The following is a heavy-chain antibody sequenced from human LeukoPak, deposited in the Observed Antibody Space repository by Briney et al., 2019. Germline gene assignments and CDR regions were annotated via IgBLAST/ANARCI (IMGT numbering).Heavy chain of an antibody. Sequence: SETLSLTCAVYGGSSSGYYWSWIRQPPGKGLEWIGEINHSGSTNYNPSLKSRVTISVDTSKNQLSLKLSSVTAADTAVYYCARGSRSSTSCYLNYWGQGTLVTVSS. CDR3: ARGSRSSTSCYLNY. V-gene: IGHV4-34*01. CDR1: GGSSSGYY. D-gene: IGHD2-2*01. CDR2: INHSGST. J-gene: IGHJ4*02.